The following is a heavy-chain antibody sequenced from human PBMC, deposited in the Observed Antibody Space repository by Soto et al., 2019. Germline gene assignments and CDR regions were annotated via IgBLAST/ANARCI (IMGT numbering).Heavy chain of an antibody. J-gene: IGHJ3*02. V-gene: IGHV3-23*01. CDR3: AKGGDGYNLDAFDI. CDR2: ISGSGGST. D-gene: IGHD5-12*01. CDR1: GFTFSSYA. Sequence: GGSLRLSCAASGFTFSSYAMSWVRQATGKGLEWVSAISGSGGSTYYADSVKGLFTISRDNSNNTLYLQMNSLRAEDTAVYYCAKGGDGYNLDAFDIWGQGTMVTVSS.